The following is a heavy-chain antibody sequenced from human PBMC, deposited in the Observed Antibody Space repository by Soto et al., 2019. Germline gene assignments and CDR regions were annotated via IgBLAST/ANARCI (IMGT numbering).Heavy chain of an antibody. Sequence: QVQLVESGGGVVQPGRSLRLSCAASGFTFSSYGMHWVRQAPGKGLEWVAVISYDGSNKYYADSVKGRFTISRDNSKNTLYLQMKSLRAEDTAVYYCAKDGAYWNYGMDVWGQGSTVVVSS. CDR3: AKDGAYWNYGMDV. CDR1: GFTFSSYG. D-gene: IGHD2-21*01. V-gene: IGHV3-30*18. CDR2: ISYDGSNK. J-gene: IGHJ6*02.